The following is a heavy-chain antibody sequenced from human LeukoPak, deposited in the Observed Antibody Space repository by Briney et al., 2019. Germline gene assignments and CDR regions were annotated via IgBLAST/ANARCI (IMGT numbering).Heavy chain of an antibody. D-gene: IGHD3-10*01. V-gene: IGHV1-2*06. CDR2: INPNSGGT. J-gene: IGHJ4*02. Sequence: ASVKVSCKASGYTFTGYYMHWVRQAPGQGLEWMGRINPNSGGTNYAQKFQGRVTMTRDTSISTAYMELSRLRSDDTAVYYCARTYGSGSYLALDYWGQGTLVTVSS. CDR3: ARTYGSGSYLALDY. CDR1: GYTFTGYY.